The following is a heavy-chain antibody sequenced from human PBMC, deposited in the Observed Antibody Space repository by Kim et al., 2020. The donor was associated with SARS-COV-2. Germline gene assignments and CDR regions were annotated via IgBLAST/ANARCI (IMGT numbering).Heavy chain of an antibody. D-gene: IGHD6-13*01. V-gene: IGHV3-23*01. CDR1: GFTFSSYA. CDR2: ISGSGGST. J-gene: IGHJ6*02. CDR3: AKDRRQLVRYYYYYGMDV. Sequence: GGSLRLSCAASGFTFSSYAMSWVRQAPGKGLEWVSAISGSGGSTYYADSVKGRFTISRDNSKNTLYLQMNSLRAEDTAVYYCAKDRRQLVRYYYYYGMDVWGQGTTVTVSS.